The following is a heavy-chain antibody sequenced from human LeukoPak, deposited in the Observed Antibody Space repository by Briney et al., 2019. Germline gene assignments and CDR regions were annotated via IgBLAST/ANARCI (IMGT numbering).Heavy chain of an antibody. CDR3: ARLRRGYSQLMAFDY. CDR1: GGSISSSSYY. V-gene: IGHV4-39*01. J-gene: IGHJ4*02. Sequence: SETLSLTCTVSGGSISSSSYYWGWIRQPPGKGLEWIGSIYYSGSTYYNPSLKSRVTISVDTSKNQFSLKLSSVAAADTAVYYCARLRRGYSQLMAFDYWGQGTLVTVSS. CDR2: IYYSGST. D-gene: IGHD3-22*01.